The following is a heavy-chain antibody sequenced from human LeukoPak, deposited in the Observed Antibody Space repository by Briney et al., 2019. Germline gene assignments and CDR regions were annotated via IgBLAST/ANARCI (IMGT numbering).Heavy chain of an antibody. J-gene: IGHJ6*02. CDR2: IYYSGST. V-gene: IGHV4-59*01. CDR1: GGSISSYY. D-gene: IGHD5-24*01. CDR3: AREVREILGGVEQMHYYYGMDV. Sequence: SETLSLTCTVSGGSISSYYWSWIRQPPGKGLEWIGYIYYSGSTNYNPSLKSRVTISVDTSKNQFSLKLSSVTAADTAVYYCAREVREILGGVEQMHYYYGMDVWGQGTTVTVSS.